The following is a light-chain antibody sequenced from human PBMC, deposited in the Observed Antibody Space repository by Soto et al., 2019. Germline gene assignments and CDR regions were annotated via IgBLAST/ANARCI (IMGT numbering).Light chain of an antibody. CDR1: SSDVGGYNY. Sequence: QSALTQPASVSGSPGQSITISCTGTSSDVGGYNYVSWYQQHPGKAPKLMIYEVSNRPSGVSNRFSGSKSGNTASLTISGLPAEDEADYCCSSYTSSSTRVFGSGTKLTVL. CDR2: EVS. V-gene: IGLV2-14*01. J-gene: IGLJ1*01. CDR3: SSYTSSSTRV.